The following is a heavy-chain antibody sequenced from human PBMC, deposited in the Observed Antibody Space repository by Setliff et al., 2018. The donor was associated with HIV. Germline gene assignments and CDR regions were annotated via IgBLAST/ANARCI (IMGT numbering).Heavy chain of an antibody. CDR1: GGSISNNSYY. CDR2: LFYNGNT. Sequence: NPSETLSLTCTVSGGSISNNSYYWGWVRQPPGKGLELIGNLFYNGNTYYNPSLKSRVTISVDTSKNQFSLKLSSVTAADTAVYYCARGRSRYYYDGSGYYVDYWGQGTLVTVSS. CDR3: ARGRSRYYYDGSGYYVDY. D-gene: IGHD3-22*01. V-gene: IGHV4-39*01. J-gene: IGHJ4*02.